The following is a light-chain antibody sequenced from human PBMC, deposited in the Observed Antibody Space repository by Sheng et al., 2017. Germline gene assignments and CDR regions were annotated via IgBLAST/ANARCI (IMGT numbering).Light chain of an antibody. V-gene: IGKV3D-20*02. CDR3: QQRRYWPYT. CDR1: QSIRNNY. CDR2: GAS. J-gene: IGKJ2*01. Sequence: EIVLTQSPGTLSLSPGEGATLSCRATQSIRNNYLAWFQQKPGQPPRLLVYGASSGATGIPGRFSGRGSGTDFTLTISRLESQDFAVYYCQQRRYWPYTFGQGSKLEIK.